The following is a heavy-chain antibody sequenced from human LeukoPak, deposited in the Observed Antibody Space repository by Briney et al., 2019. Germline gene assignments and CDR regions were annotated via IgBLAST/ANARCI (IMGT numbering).Heavy chain of an antibody. V-gene: IGHV4-59*12. CDR2: VYYIGKP. CDR1: GGSISDYF. D-gene: IGHD2-8*02. Sequence: PSETLSLTCSVSGGSISDYFWGWIRQPPGKGLEWIGHVYYIGKPTCSPSLESRVSISVDTSKNQFSLGLTSVTAADTAVYYCARRFRTWCDLHHDAYDVWGQGTVVTVSS. J-gene: IGHJ3*01. CDR3: ARRFRTWCDLHHDAYDV.